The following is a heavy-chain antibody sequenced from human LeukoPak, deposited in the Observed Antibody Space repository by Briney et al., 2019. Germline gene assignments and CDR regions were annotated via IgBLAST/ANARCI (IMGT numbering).Heavy chain of an antibody. V-gene: IGHV1-2*02. D-gene: IGHD6-13*01. J-gene: IGHJ4*02. CDR3: ARGSIAAAGVFDY. CDR2: INPNSGGT. CDR1: GYTFTGYY. Sequence: GASVKVSCKASGYTFTGYYMHWVRQAPGQGLEWMGWINPNSGGTNYAQKFQGRVTMTRDTSISTAYMELSRLRSDDTAVYYWARGSIAAAGVFDYWGQGTLVTVSS.